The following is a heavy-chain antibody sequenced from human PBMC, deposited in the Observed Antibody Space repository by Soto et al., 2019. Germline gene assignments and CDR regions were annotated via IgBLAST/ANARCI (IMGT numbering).Heavy chain of an antibody. J-gene: IGHJ3*02. Sequence: ASVKVSCKASGYTFTSYGISWVRQAPGQGLEWMGWISAYNGNTNYAQKLQGRVTMTTDTSTSTAYMELRSLRSDDTAVYYCARARLSPYGSGRGRNAFDIWGQGTMVTVSS. D-gene: IGHD3-10*01. CDR2: ISAYNGNT. CDR1: GYTFTSYG. V-gene: IGHV1-18*01. CDR3: ARARLSPYGSGRGRNAFDI.